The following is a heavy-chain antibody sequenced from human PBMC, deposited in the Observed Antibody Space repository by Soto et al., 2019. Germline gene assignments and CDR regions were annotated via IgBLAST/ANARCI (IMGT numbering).Heavy chain of an antibody. J-gene: IGHJ4*02. CDR2: IYYSGST. CDR1: GVSISSYY. V-gene: IGHV4-59*01. CDR3: ARSRGGYFDY. Sequence: QVQLQESGPGLVKPSETLSLTCTVSGVSISSYYWSWIRQPPGKGLEWIGYIYYSGSTNYNPPLKRRVTISVDTSKNQFSLKLSSVTAADTAVYYCARSRGGYFDYWGQGTLVTVSS. D-gene: IGHD3-16*01.